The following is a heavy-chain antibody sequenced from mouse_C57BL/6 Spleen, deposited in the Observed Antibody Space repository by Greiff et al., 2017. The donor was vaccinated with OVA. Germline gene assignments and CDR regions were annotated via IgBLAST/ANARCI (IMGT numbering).Heavy chain of an antibody. Sequence: EVHLVESGGDLVKPGGSLKLSCAASGFTFSSYGMSWVRQTPDKRLEWVATISSGGSYTYYPDSVKGRFTISRDNAKNTLYLQMSSLKSEDTAMYYCASPITTVVARYFDVWGTGTTVTVSS. CDR2: ISSGGSYT. CDR1: GFTFSSYG. D-gene: IGHD1-1*01. V-gene: IGHV5-6*01. CDR3: ASPITTVVARYFDV. J-gene: IGHJ1*03.